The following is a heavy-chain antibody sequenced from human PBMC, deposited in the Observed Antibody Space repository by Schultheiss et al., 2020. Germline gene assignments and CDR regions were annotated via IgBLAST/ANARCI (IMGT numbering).Heavy chain of an antibody. J-gene: IGHJ3*02. CDR3: ARGHVYDTSGYPYAFDI. D-gene: IGHD3-22*01. V-gene: IGHV3-30*04. CDR1: GFTFSSYA. CDR2: ISYDGSNK. Sequence: GGSLRLSCAASGFTFSSYAMHWVRQAPGKGLEWVAVISYDGSNKYYGDSVKGRFTISRDNSKNMLYLQMNSLRAEDTAVYSCARGHVYDTSGYPYAFDIWGQGTMVTVSS.